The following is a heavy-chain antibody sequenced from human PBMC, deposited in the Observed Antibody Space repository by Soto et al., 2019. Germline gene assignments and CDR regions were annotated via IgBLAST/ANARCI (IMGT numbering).Heavy chain of an antibody. CDR3: ARVTSGSYGGWGSFNWFDP. D-gene: IGHD1-26*01. Sequence: QVQLVQSGAEVKKPGSSVKVSCKASGDTFSSYAITWVRQAPGQGLEWMGGIIPIFGTSKYAQNFQGRVTITADKSTSTAYMELSSLRSKDTAVYYCARVTSGSYGGWGSFNWFDPWGQGTPVTVSS. V-gene: IGHV1-69*06. CDR2: IIPIFGTS. J-gene: IGHJ5*01. CDR1: GDTFSSYA.